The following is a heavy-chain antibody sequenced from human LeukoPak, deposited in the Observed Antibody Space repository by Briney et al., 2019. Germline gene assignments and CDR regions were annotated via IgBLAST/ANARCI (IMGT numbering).Heavy chain of an antibody. J-gene: IGHJ4*02. CDR3: ATSSYYYDSSGSLVYYFDY. Sequence: GSVKVSCKVSGYTLTELSMHWVRQAPGKGLEWMGGFDPEDGETIYAQKFQGRVTMTEDTSTDTAYMELSSLRSEDTAVYYCATSSYYYDSSGSLVYYFDYWGQGTLVTVSS. D-gene: IGHD3-22*01. V-gene: IGHV1-24*01. CDR1: GYTLTELS. CDR2: FDPEDGET.